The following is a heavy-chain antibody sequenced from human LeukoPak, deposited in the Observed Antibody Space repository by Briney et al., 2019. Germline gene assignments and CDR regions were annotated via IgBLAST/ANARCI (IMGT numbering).Heavy chain of an antibody. D-gene: IGHD6-19*01. V-gene: IGHV3-23*01. J-gene: IGHJ4*02. CDR3: AKTRGWPYYFNY. CDR1: GFTFSSYW. Sequence: QPGGSLRLSCAASGFTFSSYWMHWVRQAPGKGLEWVSAITGTADNTYYADSVKGRFSISRDNSKNTVYLQLNSLRAEDTAVYYCAKTRGWPYYFNYWGQGTLVTVSS. CDR2: ITGTADNT.